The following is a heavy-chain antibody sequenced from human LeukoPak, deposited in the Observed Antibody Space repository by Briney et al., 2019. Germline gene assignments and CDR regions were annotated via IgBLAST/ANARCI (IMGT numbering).Heavy chain of an antibody. V-gene: IGHV1-2*06. CDR2: INPNSGGT. D-gene: IGHD5-18*01. J-gene: IGHJ4*02. CDR1: GYTFTDYN. Sequence: ASVTVSCKASGYTFTDYNMHWVRQAPGQGLEWMGRINPNSGGTKYAQKFQGRVTMTRDTSISTAYMELTRLRSDDTAVYYCARGRGHSYKYYFDYWGQGTLVTVSS. CDR3: ARGRGHSYKYYFDY.